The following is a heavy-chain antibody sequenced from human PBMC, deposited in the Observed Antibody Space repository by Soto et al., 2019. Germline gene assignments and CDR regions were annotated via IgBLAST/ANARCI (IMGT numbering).Heavy chain of an antibody. Sequence: SETLSLTCTVSGGSISSYYWIWIRQPPGKGLEWIGYIYYSGSTNYNPSLKSRVTISVDTSKNQFSLKLSSVTAADTAVYYCARVTINYYDSSGYSWYFDLWGRGTLVTVSS. CDR3: ARVTINYYDSSGYSWYFDL. V-gene: IGHV4-59*01. CDR2: IYYSGST. D-gene: IGHD3-22*01. J-gene: IGHJ2*01. CDR1: GGSISSYY.